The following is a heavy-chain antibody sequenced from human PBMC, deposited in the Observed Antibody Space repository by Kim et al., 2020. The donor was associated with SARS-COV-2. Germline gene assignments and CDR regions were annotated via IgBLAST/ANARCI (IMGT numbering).Heavy chain of an antibody. Sequence: GGSLRLSCSASGFTFSSYSMHRVRQAPGKGLEYVSAINDNGRSTYYADSVKGRFTISRDNSRNTLYLQMSSLRAEDTAVYYCVKAFTSGGGYYYDYWGQGTLVTVSS. CDR1: GFTFSSYS. V-gene: IGHV3-64D*06. J-gene: IGHJ4*02. D-gene: IGHD3-22*01. CDR2: INDNGRST. CDR3: VKAFTSGGGYYYDY.